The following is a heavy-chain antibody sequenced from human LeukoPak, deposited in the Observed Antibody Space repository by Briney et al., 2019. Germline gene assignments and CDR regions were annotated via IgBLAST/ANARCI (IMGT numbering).Heavy chain of an antibody. CDR2: IIPIFGTS. Sequence: SVKVSCKASGGSFNAYAVRWVRQAPGQGLEWMGGIIPIFGTSNYAQKLQGRVTISTDESTSTAYMEVSSLRSEDTAIYYCARGLDASMETAYDYWGQGTLVTVSS. CDR3: ARGLDASMETAYDY. J-gene: IGHJ4*02. D-gene: IGHD5-18*01. V-gene: IGHV1-69*05. CDR1: GGSFNAYA.